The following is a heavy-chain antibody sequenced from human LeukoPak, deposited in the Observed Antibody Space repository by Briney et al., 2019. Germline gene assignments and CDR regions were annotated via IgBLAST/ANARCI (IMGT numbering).Heavy chain of an antibody. J-gene: IGHJ4*02. CDR2: IRWSGART. CDR1: GFTFSSYA. D-gene: IGHD3-10*01. CDR3: ARSEPWGPDYYGTGSYFDH. V-gene: IGHV3-23*01. Sequence: QCGGSLRLSCAASGFTFSSYAVSWVRQAPGKGLEWVSAIRWSGARTYYADSLKGRLTISRDNPKHPLYLQMNSLRAAATAVYYCARSEPWGPDYYGTGSYFDHWGQGTLVTVSS.